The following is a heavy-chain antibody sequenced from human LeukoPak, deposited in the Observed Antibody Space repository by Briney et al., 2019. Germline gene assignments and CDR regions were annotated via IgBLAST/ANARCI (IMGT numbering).Heavy chain of an antibody. J-gene: IGHJ4*02. D-gene: IGHD2-21*01. CDR1: GFTFSNYW. CDR3: ARDIYGGHDY. V-gene: IGHV3-7*04. Sequence: GGSLRLSCAASGFTFSNYWMSWVRQAPGKGLEWVANINQDGSEKSYVDSVEGRFTISRDNAKRSLYLHVNSLRAEDTAVYYCARDIYGGHDYWGQGTLLTVSS. CDR2: INQDGSEK.